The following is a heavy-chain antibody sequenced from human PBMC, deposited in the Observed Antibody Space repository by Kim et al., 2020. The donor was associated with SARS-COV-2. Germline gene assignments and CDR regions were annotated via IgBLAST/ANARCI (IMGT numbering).Heavy chain of an antibody. CDR1: GFTFSDYY. CDR3: ARSSRAAPGVYYY. J-gene: IGHJ4*02. Sequence: GGSLRLSCAASGFTFSDYYMSWIRQAPGKGLEWVSYISATGTTIKYADSVKGRFTISRDNAKKSMYLQMNSLRAEDMALYYCARSSRAAPGVYYYWGQGTLVTVSS. V-gene: IGHV3-11*01. CDR2: ISATGTTI. D-gene: IGHD3-10*01.